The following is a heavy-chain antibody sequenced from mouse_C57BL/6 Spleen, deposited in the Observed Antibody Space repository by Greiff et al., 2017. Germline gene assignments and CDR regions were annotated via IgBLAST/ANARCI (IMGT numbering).Heavy chain of an antibody. V-gene: IGHV5-6*01. Sequence: EVKLVESGGDLVKPGGSLKLSCAASGFTFSSYGMSWVRQTPDKRLEWVATISSGGSYTYYPDSVKGRFTISRDNAKNTLYLQMSSLKSEDTAMYYGARQGGYGSSYWYFDVWGTGTTVTVSS. D-gene: IGHD1-1*01. CDR3: ARQGGYGSSYWYFDV. CDR1: GFTFSSYG. CDR2: ISSGGSYT. J-gene: IGHJ1*03.